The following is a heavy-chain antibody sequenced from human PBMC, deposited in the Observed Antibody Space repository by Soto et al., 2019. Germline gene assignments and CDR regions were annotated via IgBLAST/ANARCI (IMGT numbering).Heavy chain of an antibody. Sequence: SGPTLVNPTQTLTLTCTFSGFSLSTSGVGVGWIRQPPGKALEWLALIYWDDDKRYSPSLKSRLTITKDTSKNQVVLTMTNMDPVDTATYYCAHRRREVYGTTYNWFDPWGQGTLVTVSS. CDR3: AHRRREVYGTTYNWFDP. D-gene: IGHD1-7*01. V-gene: IGHV2-5*02. CDR1: GFSLSTSGVG. J-gene: IGHJ5*02. CDR2: IYWDDDK.